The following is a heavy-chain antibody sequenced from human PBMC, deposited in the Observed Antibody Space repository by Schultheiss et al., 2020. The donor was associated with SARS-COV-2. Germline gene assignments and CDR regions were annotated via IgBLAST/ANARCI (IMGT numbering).Heavy chain of an antibody. J-gene: IGHJ4*02. CDR1: GGSISSYY. CDR3: ARRDGYNYYFDY. V-gene: IGHV4-59*08. Sequence: SETLSLTCTVSGGSISSYYWSWIRQPPGKGLEWIGYIYYSGSTNYNPSLKSRVTISVDTYKNQFSLKLSSVTAADTAVYYCARRDGYNYYFDYWGQGTLVTVSS. CDR2: IYYSGST. D-gene: IGHD5-24*01.